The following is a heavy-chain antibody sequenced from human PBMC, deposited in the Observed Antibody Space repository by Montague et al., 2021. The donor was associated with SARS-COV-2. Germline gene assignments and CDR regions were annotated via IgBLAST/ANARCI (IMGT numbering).Heavy chain of an antibody. V-gene: IGHV4-59*11. D-gene: IGHD3-10*01. J-gene: IGHJ5*02. CDR1: GGSMSDHY. CDR2: IYYSGGI. Sequence: SETLSLTCTVSGGSMSDHYWAWIRQPPGKGLEWLAYIYYSGGISSXASLKSRVSMSVDTSKNQFSLKLTSVTAADTAVYYCARAVSVRRAVNWFDPWGQGTLVTVSS. CDR3: ARAVSVRRAVNWFDP.